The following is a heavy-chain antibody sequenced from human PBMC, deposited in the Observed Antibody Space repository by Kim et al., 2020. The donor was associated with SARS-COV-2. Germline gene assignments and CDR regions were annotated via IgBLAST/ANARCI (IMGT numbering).Heavy chain of an antibody. CDR2: IYYSGST. J-gene: IGHJ4*02. CDR3: ARQSGSSSHFDY. V-gene: IGHV4-59*01. CDR1: GGSISSYY. D-gene: IGHD6-6*01. Sequence: SETLSLTCTVSGGSISSYYWSWIRQPPGKGLEWIGYIYYSGSTDYNPSLKSRVTISVDTSKNQFSLKLSSVTAADTAVYYCARQSGSSSHFDYWGQGTLVTVSS.